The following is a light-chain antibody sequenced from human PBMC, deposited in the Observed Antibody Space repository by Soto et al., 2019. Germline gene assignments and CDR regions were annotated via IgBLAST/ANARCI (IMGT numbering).Light chain of an antibody. CDR3: QQYDNLPWT. J-gene: IGKJ1*01. V-gene: IGKV1-33*01. Sequence: DIQMTQSPSSLSASVGDRVTITCQASQDIRKYLNWYQQKPGKAPKLLIYDASNLETGVPSRFSGSGSGTDFTFTISSLQPEDIATYDCQQYDNLPWTFGQGTKVEIK. CDR1: QDIRKY. CDR2: DAS.